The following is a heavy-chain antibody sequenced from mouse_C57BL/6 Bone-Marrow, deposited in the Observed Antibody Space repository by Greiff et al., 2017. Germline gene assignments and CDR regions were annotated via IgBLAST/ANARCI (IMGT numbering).Heavy chain of an antibody. CDR1: GYSFTGYY. CDR2: IYPYNGVS. D-gene: IGHD1-1*01. CDR3: ARTQYYGSSAAWFAY. V-gene: IGHV1-31*01. Sequence: VQLQQSGPELVKPGASVKISCKASGYSFTGYYMHWVKQSHGNILDWIGYIYPYNGVSSYNQKFKGKATLTVDKSSSTAYMELRSLTSEDSAVYYCARTQYYGSSAAWFAYWGQGTLVTVSA. J-gene: IGHJ3*01.